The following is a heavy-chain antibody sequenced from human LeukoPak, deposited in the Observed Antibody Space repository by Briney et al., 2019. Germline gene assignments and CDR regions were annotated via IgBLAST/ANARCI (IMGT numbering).Heavy chain of an antibody. V-gene: IGHV3-23*01. D-gene: IGHD3-9*01. CDR2: IGASGGST. Sequence: GGSLRLSCATSGFTFSSYAMGWVRQAPGKGLEWVSGIGASGGSTYYADSVKGRFTISRDNSKNTLYLQMNSLGTEDTAVYYCAKAEGYDILAGLDYWGQGTLVTVSS. CDR1: GFTFSSYA. CDR3: AKAEGYDILAGLDY. J-gene: IGHJ4*02.